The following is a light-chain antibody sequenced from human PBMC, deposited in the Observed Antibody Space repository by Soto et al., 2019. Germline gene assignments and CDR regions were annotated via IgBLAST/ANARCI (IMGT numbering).Light chain of an antibody. CDR3: SSYAGTNNLGV. CDR1: SSDIGGYNF. Sequence: QSALTQPPSASGSPGQSVTISCTGTSSDIGGYNFVSWYQQHPGKAPKLIIYEVNKRPSGVPDRFSVSKSGNTDSLTVSGLQADDEGDYYCSSYAGTNNLGVFGGGTKVTVL. J-gene: IGLJ3*02. CDR2: EVN. V-gene: IGLV2-8*01.